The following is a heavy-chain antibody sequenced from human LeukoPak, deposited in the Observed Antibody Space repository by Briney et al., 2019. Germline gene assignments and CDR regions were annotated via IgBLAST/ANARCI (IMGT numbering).Heavy chain of an antibody. J-gene: IGHJ4*02. CDR3: TTATSY. V-gene: IGHV3-15*01. Sequence: GGSLRLSCAASGFTFSNAWMSCVRQAPGKGLEWVGRIKSKTYGGTADYPAPVKGRFTISRDDSENTVYLQMNSLKTEDTAVYYCTTATSYWGQGSLVTVSS. CDR1: GFTFSNAW. CDR2: IKSKTYGGTA.